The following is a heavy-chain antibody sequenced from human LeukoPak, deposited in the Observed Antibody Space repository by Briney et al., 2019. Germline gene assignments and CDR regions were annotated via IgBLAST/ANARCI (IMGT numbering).Heavy chain of an antibody. J-gene: IGHJ4*02. Sequence: GGSLRLSCAASGFTFSSYAMSWVRQAPGKGLEWVSAISGSGGSTYYADSVKGRFTISGDNSKNTLYLQMNSLRAEDTAVYYCARVLLWFGESYYFDYWGQGTLVTVSS. CDR1: GFTFSSYA. CDR2: ISGSGGST. V-gene: IGHV3-23*01. CDR3: ARVLLWFGESYYFDY. D-gene: IGHD3-10*01.